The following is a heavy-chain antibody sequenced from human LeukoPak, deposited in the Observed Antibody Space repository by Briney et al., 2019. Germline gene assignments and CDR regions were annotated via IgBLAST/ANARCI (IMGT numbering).Heavy chain of an antibody. CDR2: INHRGTT. Sequence: PSETLSLTCAVYGGSLTGYFWTWIRQPPGKGLEWVGQINHRGTTNYNPSLKSRVTISADTSENQFSLKLTSVTAADTAIYFCARGNAAMIYWGQGTPVTVSS. J-gene: IGHJ4*02. D-gene: IGHD3/OR15-3a*01. V-gene: IGHV4-34*01. CDR3: ARGNAAMIY. CDR1: GGSLTGYF.